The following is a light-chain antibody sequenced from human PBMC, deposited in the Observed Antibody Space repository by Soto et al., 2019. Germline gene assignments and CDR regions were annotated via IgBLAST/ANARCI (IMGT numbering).Light chain of an antibody. CDR1: QSISTW. V-gene: IGKV1-5*03. CDR2: KAS. Sequence: DIQMTQSPSTLSASVGDRVTITCRASQSISTWLAWYQHKPGKAPNLLIYKASSLETGVPSRFSGSGSGTEFTLTISSLQHDDFATYYCQQYNTYPWTFGQGTKVDIK. CDR3: QQYNTYPWT. J-gene: IGKJ1*01.